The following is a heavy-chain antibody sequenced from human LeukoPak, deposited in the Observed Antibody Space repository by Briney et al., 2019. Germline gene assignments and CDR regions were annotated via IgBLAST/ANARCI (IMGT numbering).Heavy chain of an antibody. CDR2: ISGSGGST. CDR3: AKDAYSYGYSPFDY. J-gene: IGHJ4*02. D-gene: IGHD5-18*01. CDR1: GFTASTNH. Sequence: GGSLRLSCAASGFTASTNHLSWVRQAPGKGLEWVSAISGSGGSTYYADSVKGRFTISRDNSKNTLYLQMNSLRAEDTAVYYCAKDAYSYGYSPFDYWGQGTLVTVSS. V-gene: IGHV3-23*01.